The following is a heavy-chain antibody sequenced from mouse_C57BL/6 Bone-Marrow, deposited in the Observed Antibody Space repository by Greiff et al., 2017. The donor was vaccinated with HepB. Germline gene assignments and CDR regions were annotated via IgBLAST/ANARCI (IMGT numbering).Heavy chain of an antibody. CDR2: ISNLAYSI. D-gene: IGHD1-1*01. J-gene: IGHJ1*03. CDR3: ARQATVVATNGWYFDV. CDR1: GFTFSDYG. Sequence: EVQVVESGGGLVQPGGSLKLSCAASGFTFSDYGMAWVRQAPRKGPEWVAFISNLAYSIYYADTVTGRFTISRENAKNTLYLEMSSLRSEDTAMYYCARQATVVATNGWYFDVWGTGTTVTVSS. V-gene: IGHV5-15*01.